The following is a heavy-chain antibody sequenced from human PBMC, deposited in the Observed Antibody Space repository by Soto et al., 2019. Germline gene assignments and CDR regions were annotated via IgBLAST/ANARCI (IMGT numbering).Heavy chain of an antibody. Sequence: WGSLRLCCAASEFTFGNYAISWVLQAPGKGLEWVSAISDGGGSTYYADSVKGRFTISRDNSKNTLHLQRNSLRVEDTAVYYCAKDHGIRNLLNPPWDYWGQGTRVTVS. CDR3: AKDHGIRNLLNPPWDY. V-gene: IGHV3-23*01. CDR1: EFTFGNYA. CDR2: ISDGGGST. D-gene: IGHD1-20*01. J-gene: IGHJ4*02.